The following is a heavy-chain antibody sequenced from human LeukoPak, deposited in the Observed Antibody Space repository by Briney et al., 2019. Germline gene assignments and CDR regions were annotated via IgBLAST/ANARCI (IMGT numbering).Heavy chain of an antibody. D-gene: IGHD6-13*01. CDR1: GGSINSYY. J-gene: IGHJ4*02. Sequence: SETLSLTCTVSGGSINSYYWSWIRQPPGKGLEWIGYIYYSGSTNYSPSLMGRVTISVDTSKNQFSLKLSSVTAADTAVYYCARGLAAAGTSYFDYWGQGTLVTVSS. CDR3: ARGLAAAGTSYFDY. CDR2: IYYSGST. V-gene: IGHV4-59*01.